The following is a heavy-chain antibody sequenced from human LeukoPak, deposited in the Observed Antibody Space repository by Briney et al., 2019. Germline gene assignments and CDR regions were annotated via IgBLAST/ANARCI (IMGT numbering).Heavy chain of an antibody. CDR3: ARDTYYYDSSGYFSLDY. V-gene: IGHV4-39*07. J-gene: IGHJ4*02. CDR1: GGSISSSSYY. Sequence: SETLSLTCTVSGGSISSSSYYWGWIRQTPGKGLEWIGSFYNSGTTYYTPSLKSRVTISVDTSKNQFSLKLSSVTAADTAVYYCARDTYYYDSSGYFSLDYWGQGTLVTVSS. D-gene: IGHD3-22*01. CDR2: FYNSGTT.